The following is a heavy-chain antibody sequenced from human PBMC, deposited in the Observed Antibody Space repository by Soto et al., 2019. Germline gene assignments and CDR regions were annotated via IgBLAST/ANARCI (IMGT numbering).Heavy chain of an antibody. CDR3: ARDRGVIAAADYYYYYVMDV. CDR1: GFTFSSYE. CDR2: ISSSGSTI. V-gene: IGHV3-48*03. D-gene: IGHD6-13*01. Sequence: EVQLVESGGGLVQPGGSLRLSCAASGFTFSSYEMNWVRQAPGKGLEWVSYISSSGSTIYYADSVKGRFTISRDNAKNSLYLHMNSLRAQDTAVYYCARDRGVIAAADYYYYYVMDVWGQGTTVTVSS. J-gene: IGHJ6*02.